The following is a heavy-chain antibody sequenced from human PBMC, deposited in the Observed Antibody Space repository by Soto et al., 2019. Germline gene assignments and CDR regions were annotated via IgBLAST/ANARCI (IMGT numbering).Heavy chain of an antibody. V-gene: IGHV3-23*01. D-gene: IGHD3-3*01. J-gene: IGHJ6*02. CDR2: ISSSGDAT. Sequence: PGGSLRLSCAAPGFTFSTYAMTWVRQAPGKGLEWVSIISSSGDATYYVDSVKGRFTISRDNSRNTLNLQMNSLRAEDTAVYYCAKNGDFWSWGMDVWGQGTTVTVSS. CDR3: AKNGDFWSWGMDV. CDR1: GFTFSTYA.